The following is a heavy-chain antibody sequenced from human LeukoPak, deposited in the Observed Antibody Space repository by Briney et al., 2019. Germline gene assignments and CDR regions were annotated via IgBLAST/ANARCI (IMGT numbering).Heavy chain of an antibody. CDR1: GGSISSYY. CDR3: ARVYGSGYDFRGAFDI. J-gene: IGHJ3*02. CDR2: IYYSGST. V-gene: IGHV4-59*01. D-gene: IGHD5-12*01. Sequence: SETLSLTCTVSGGSISSYYWSWIRQPPGKGLEWVGDIYYSGSTNYNPSLKSRVTISVDTSKTQFSLKLSSVTAADTAVYYCARVYGSGYDFRGAFDIWGQGTMVTVSS.